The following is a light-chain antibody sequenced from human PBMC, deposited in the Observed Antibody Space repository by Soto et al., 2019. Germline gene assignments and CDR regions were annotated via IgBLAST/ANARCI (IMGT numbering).Light chain of an antibody. CDR1: QSVSSN. CDR3: QQYENLPT. CDR2: GAS. J-gene: IGKJ5*01. Sequence: EIWMTQYPATLSVSPGERATLSCRASQSVSSNLAWYQQKPGQAPRLLIYGASTRATGIPARLSGSGSGTDFPLTISRMQPEDTATYYCQQYENLPTFGHGTRLEIK. V-gene: IGKV3-15*01.